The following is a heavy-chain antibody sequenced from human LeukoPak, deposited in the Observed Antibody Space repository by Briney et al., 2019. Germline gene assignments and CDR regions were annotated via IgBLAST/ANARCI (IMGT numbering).Heavy chain of an antibody. CDR1: GFTFSSYS. Sequence: PGGSLRLSCAASGFTFSSYSMNWVRQAPGKGLEWVSSISSRSSYIYYADSVKGRFTISRDNAKNSLYLQMNSLRAEDTAVYYCARDSSYCSGGSCYSVWYFDLWGRGTLVTVSS. CDR3: ARDSSYCSGGSCYSVWYFDL. D-gene: IGHD2-15*01. J-gene: IGHJ2*01. V-gene: IGHV3-21*01. CDR2: ISSRSSYI.